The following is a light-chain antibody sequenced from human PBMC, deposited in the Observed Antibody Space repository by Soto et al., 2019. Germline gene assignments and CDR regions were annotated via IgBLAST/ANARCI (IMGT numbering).Light chain of an antibody. Sequence: QSVLTQPPSVSGAPGQRVTISCTGSSSNIGAGYDVHWYQQLPGTAPKLLIYGNSNRPSGVPDRFSGSKSGTSASLANTGRQAEDEADYYCQSYDSSLSGSVFGGGTKRTVL. J-gene: IGLJ2*01. CDR3: QSYDSSLSGSV. CDR2: GNS. V-gene: IGLV1-40*01. CDR1: SSNIGAGYD.